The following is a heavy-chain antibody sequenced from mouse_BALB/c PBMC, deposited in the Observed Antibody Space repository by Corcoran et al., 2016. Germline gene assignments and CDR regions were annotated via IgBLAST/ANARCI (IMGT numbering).Heavy chain of an antibody. CDR2: INPYNGAT. CDR1: GYSFTGYY. D-gene: IGHD2-14*01. V-gene: IGHV1-26*01. Sequence: EVQLQQSGPELVKPGASVKISCKASGYSFTGYYMHWVKQSHVKSLEWIGRINPYNGATSYNQNFKDKASLTVDKSSSTAYMELHSLTSEDSAVYYCARKSYRYYAMDYWGQGTSVTVSS. J-gene: IGHJ4*01. CDR3: ARKSYRYYAMDY.